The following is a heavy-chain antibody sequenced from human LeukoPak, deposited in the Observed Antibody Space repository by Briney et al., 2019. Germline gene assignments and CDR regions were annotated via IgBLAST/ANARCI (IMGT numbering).Heavy chain of an antibody. CDR2: IYHSGST. CDR3: ARQGDSSGYLPLDY. CDR1: GYSISSGYY. V-gene: IGHV4-38-2*02. Sequence: PSETLSLTCTVSGYSISSGYYWGWIRQPPGKGLEWIGSIYHSGSTNYNSSLKSRVTISVDKSKNQFSLKLSSVTAADTAVYYCARQGDSSGYLPLDYWGQGTLVTVSS. J-gene: IGHJ4*02. D-gene: IGHD3-22*01.